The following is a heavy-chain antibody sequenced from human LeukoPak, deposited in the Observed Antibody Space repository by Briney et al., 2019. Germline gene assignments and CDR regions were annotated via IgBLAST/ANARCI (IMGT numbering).Heavy chain of an antibody. CDR1: GFTFDDYG. CDR3: GKEVERHFDLKY. CDR2: FSGGGDS. Sequence: GGSLRLSCAASGFTFDDYGMSWVRQAPGKGLEWVSAFSGGGDSYYADSVKGRFTISRDNSKKILYLQMNSLRAEDTAVYYCGKEVERHFDLKYWGQGTLVTVSS. V-gene: IGHV3-23*01. J-gene: IGHJ4*02.